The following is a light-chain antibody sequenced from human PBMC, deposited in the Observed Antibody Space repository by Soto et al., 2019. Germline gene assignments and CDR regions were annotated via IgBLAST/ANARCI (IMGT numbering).Light chain of an antibody. CDR3: QQTSSFPLYT. CDR2: AAS. J-gene: IGKJ2*01. CDR1: QGISRW. V-gene: IGKV1-12*01. Sequence: DIQMTQSPSSVSASVGDRVTITCRASQGISRWLAWYQQKPGKAPNLLISAASSLQSGVPSRFSGSGSGTDFTLTISGLQPEDFATCYCQQTSSFPLYTFGQGTKVQIK.